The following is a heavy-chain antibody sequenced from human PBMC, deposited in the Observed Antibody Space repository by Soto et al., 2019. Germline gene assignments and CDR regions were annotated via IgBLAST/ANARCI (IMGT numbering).Heavy chain of an antibody. CDR2: ISYDGGNI. Sequence: PGKGLEWVSVISYDGGNIDYADSVQGRFTISRDNSKNMLYLQMNSLRPEDTAVYYCVFFFQPEDGIRAYCTVSAFLLNRSSDL. D-gene: IGHD1-26*01. CDR3: VFFFQPEDGIRAYCTVSAFLLNRSSDL. J-gene: IGHJ2*01. V-gene: IGHV3-33*05.